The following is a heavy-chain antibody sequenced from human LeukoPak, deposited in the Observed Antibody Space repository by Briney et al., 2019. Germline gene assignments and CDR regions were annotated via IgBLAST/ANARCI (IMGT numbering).Heavy chain of an antibody. Sequence: PGGSLRLSCAASGFTVSSNYMSWVRQAPGKGLEWVSAISGSGGSTYYADSVKGRFTISRDNSKNTLYLQMNSLRAEDTAVYYCAKDPDAGYDFWSGYYYFDYWGQGTLVTVSS. CDR1: GFTVSSNY. CDR3: AKDPDAGYDFWSGYYYFDY. J-gene: IGHJ4*02. D-gene: IGHD3-3*01. V-gene: IGHV3-23*01. CDR2: ISGSGGST.